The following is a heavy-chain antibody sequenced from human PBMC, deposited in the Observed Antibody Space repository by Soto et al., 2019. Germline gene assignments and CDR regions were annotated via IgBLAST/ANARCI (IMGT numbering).Heavy chain of an antibody. CDR1: GGTFSSYT. CDR2: MIHILGIA. D-gene: IGHD5-12*01. J-gene: IGHJ4*02. Sequence: QVQLVQSGAEVKKPGSSVKVSCKASGGTFSSYTIIWVRQAPGQGLEWMGRMIHILGIAEYAQKFQGRVTITADKSTSTAYMEMSSLSSQDTAVYYGARHDYLVCRGLPDYCGQRTLVTVSS. V-gene: IGHV1-69*02. CDR3: ARHDYLVCRGLPDY.